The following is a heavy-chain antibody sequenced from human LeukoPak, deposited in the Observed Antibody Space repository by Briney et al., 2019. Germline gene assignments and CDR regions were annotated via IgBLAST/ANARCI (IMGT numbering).Heavy chain of an antibody. V-gene: IGHV3-7*01. CDR3: ARLLVYNSGGEAFDH. J-gene: IGHJ4*02. D-gene: IGHD1-20*01. Sequence: PGGSLRLSCAASGFTFSRYWMSWVRQVPGKGLEWVANIKQDGSEKYYVDSVKGRFTISRDNVKNSLYLQMNSLRAEDTAVYYCARLLVYNSGGEAFDHWGQGTLVTVSS. CDR2: IKQDGSEK. CDR1: GFTFSRYW.